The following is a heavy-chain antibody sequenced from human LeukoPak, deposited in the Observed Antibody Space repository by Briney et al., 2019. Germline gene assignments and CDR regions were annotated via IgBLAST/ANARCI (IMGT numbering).Heavy chain of an antibody. V-gene: IGHV2-5*01. J-gene: IGHJ3*02. CDR2: IYWNDDK. CDR3: ARRRLKGAFDI. Sequence: SGPTLVNPTQTLTLTCTFSGFSLSTSGVGVGWIRQPPGKALEWLALIYWNDDKRYSPSLKSRLTITKDTSKNQEVLTMTNMDPVDTATYYCARRRLKGAFDIWGQGTMVTVSS. CDR1: GFSLSTSGVG.